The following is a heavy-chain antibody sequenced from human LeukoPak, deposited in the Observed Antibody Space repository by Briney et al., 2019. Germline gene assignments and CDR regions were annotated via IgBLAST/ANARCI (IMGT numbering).Heavy chain of an antibody. D-gene: IGHD2-15*01. CDR3: ARGPTYCSSSSCLQGE. Sequence: KPSETLSLTCTVSGGSISSYYWSWIRQPAGKGLEWIGRIYTSGSTNYNPSLKSRVTMSVDTSKNQFSLKLSSVTAADTAVYYCARGPTYCSSSSCLQGEWGQGTLVTVSS. CDR1: GGSISSYY. J-gene: IGHJ4*02. V-gene: IGHV4-4*07. CDR2: IYTSGST.